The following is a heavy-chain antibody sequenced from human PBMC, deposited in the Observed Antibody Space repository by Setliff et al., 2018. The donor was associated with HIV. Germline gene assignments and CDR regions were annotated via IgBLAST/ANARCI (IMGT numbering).Heavy chain of an antibody. D-gene: IGHD1-26*01. CDR3: ARILVGVDDAFDI. Sequence: ASVKVSCKISGYTLTELSIHWVRQAPGKGLEWMANFDPEDGESFYAQKLQDRVTMTTDTSTSTAYMELRSLRSDDTAVYYCARILVGVDDAFDIWGQGTMVTVSS. J-gene: IGHJ3*02. CDR2: FDPEDGES. V-gene: IGHV1-24*01. CDR1: GYTLTELS.